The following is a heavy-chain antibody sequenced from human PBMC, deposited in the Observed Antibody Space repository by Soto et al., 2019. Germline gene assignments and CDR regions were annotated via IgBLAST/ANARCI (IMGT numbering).Heavy chain of an antibody. CDR2: IYVTGAV. V-gene: IGHV4-31*03. CDR3: ARLSIATNDCKWSDP. Sequence: SETLSLTCSVSGAALNSGNYYWSWIRQVPGKGLEWIGHIYVTGAVDYNPSLRDRITISQDTSERQFSLNLRLVTAADTAVYYCARLSIATNDCKWSDPWGQGTLVTVSS. J-gene: IGHJ5*02. D-gene: IGHD2-21*01. CDR1: GAALNSGNYY.